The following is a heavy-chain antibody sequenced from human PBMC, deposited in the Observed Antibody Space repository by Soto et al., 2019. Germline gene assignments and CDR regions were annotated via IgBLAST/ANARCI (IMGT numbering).Heavy chain of an antibody. Sequence: QVQLVQSGAEVKKPGSSVKVSCKASGGTFSSYAISWVRQAPGQGLEWMGGIIPIFGTANYAQKFQGRVTITADESTSTAYMELSSLRCEDTAVYYCARDASPRDCSGGSCYLCWGQGTLVTVSS. J-gene: IGHJ4*02. CDR1: GGTFSSYA. D-gene: IGHD2-15*01. V-gene: IGHV1-69*01. CDR3: ARDASPRDCSGGSCYLC. CDR2: IIPIFGTA.